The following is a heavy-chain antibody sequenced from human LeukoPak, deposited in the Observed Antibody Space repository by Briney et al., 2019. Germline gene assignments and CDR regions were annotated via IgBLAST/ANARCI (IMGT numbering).Heavy chain of an antibody. CDR3: ARNFSGALQY. J-gene: IGHJ4*02. CDR2: IIPIFGTA. CDR1: GGTFSSYA. Sequence: SVKVSCKASGGTFSSYAISWVRQAPGQGLEWMGGIIPIFGTANYAQKLQGRVTMTTDTSTSTAYMELRSLRSDDTAVYYCARNFSGALQYWGQGTLVTVSS. V-gene: IGHV1-69*05. D-gene: IGHD2-15*01.